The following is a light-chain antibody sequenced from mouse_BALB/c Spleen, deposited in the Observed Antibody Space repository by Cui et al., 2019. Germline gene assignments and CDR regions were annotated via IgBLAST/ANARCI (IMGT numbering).Light chain of an antibody. Sequence: DIQMPQSPAPLSVSGEETFTITCRASENIYSNLAWYQQKQGKSPQLLVYAATNLADGVPSRFSGSGSGTQYSLKINSLQSEDFGSYYCQHFWGTPWTFGGGTKLEIK. CDR1: ENIYSN. CDR3: QHFWGTPWT. V-gene: IGKV12-46*01. CDR2: AAT. J-gene: IGKJ1*01.